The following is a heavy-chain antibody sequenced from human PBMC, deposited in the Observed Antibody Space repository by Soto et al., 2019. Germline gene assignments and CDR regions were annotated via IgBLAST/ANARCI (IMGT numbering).Heavy chain of an antibody. CDR1: GFTFSSYA. V-gene: IGHV3-23*01. Sequence: PGGSLRLSCAASGFTFSSYAMSWVRQAPGKGLEWVSAISGSGGSTYYADSVKGRFTVSRDNSKNTLYLQMNSLRAEDTAVYYCAKDGYCSGGSCNMVDYWGQGTLVTVSS. J-gene: IGHJ4*02. CDR3: AKDGYCSGGSCNMVDY. D-gene: IGHD2-15*01. CDR2: ISGSGGST.